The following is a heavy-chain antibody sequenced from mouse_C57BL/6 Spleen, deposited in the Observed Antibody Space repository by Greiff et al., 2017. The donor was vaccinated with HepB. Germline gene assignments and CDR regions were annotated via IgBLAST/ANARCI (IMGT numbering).Heavy chain of an antibody. V-gene: IGHV1-26*01. CDR2: INPNNGGT. CDR1: GYTFTDYY. D-gene: IGHD2-3*01. Sequence: VQLQQSGPELVKPGASVKISCKASGYTFTDYYMNWVKQSHGKSLEWIGDINPNNGGTSYNQKFKGKATLTVDKSSSTAYMELRSLTSEDSAVYYCARGAIYDGYYVAWFAYWGQGTLVTVSA. CDR3: ARGAIYDGYYVAWFAY. J-gene: IGHJ3*01.